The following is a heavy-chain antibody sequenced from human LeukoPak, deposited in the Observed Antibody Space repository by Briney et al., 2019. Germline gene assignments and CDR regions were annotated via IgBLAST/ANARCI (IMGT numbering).Heavy chain of an antibody. CDR3: ARDPAPSGSYFELRAPEYFQH. V-gene: IGHV1-69*06. D-gene: IGHD1-26*01. J-gene: IGHJ1*01. CDR1: GGTFSSYA. Sequence: GASVKVSCKASGGTFSSYAISWVRQAPGQGLEWMGGIIPIFGTANYAQKFQGRVTITADKSTSTAYMELSSLRSEDTAVYYCARDPAPSGSYFELRAPEYFQHWGQGTLVTVSS. CDR2: IIPIFGTA.